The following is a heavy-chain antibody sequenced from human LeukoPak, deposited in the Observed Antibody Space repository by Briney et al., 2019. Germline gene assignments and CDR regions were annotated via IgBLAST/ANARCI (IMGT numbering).Heavy chain of an antibody. CDR2: INHSGST. Sequence: SETLSPTCAVYGGSFSGYYWSWIRQPPGKGLEWIGEINHSGSTNYNPSLKSRVTISVDTSKNQFSLKLSSVTAADTAVYYCARYMVRGVISYYYYGMDVWGQGTTVTVSS. CDR1: GGSFSGYY. V-gene: IGHV4-34*01. D-gene: IGHD3-10*01. CDR3: ARYMVRGVISYYYYGMDV. J-gene: IGHJ6*02.